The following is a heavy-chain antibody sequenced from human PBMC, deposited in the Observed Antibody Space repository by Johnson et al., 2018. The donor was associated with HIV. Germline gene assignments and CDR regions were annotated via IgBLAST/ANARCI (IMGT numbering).Heavy chain of an antibody. CDR1: GFTFSSYW. CDR2: IKQDGSAK. D-gene: IGHD3-10*01. Sequence: MLLVESGGGLVQPGGSLRLSCAASGFTFSSYWMSWVRQTPGKGLEWVANIKQDGSAKYYVDSVKGRFTISRDNAENSLYLQMNSLRAEDTAVYYCARASYYYGSADIWGQGTMVTVSS. CDR3: ARASYYYGSADI. J-gene: IGHJ3*02. V-gene: IGHV3-7*01.